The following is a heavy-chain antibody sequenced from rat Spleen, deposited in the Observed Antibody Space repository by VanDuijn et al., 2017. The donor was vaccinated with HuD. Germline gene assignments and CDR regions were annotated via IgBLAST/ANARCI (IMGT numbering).Heavy chain of an antibody. J-gene: IGHJ3*01. Sequence: EVQLVETGGGLVQPGESLKLSCVTSGFPFSGYWMYWIRQAPGEGLEWISSISPDGGSTYYPDSVKGRFTISRDNAKSTLYLQMDSLRSEDTATYYCTSHGARVSRFAYWGQGTLVTVSS. CDR2: ISPDGGST. CDR1: GFPFSGYW. CDR3: TSHGARVSRFAY. D-gene: IGHD1-4*01. V-gene: IGHV5-58*01.